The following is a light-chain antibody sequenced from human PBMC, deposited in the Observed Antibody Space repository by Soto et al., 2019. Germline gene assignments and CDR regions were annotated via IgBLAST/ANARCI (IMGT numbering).Light chain of an antibody. J-gene: IGLJ2*01. Sequence: QSVLTQPASVSGSPGQSITISCTGTSSDIGTYNYVSWYQQHPGKAPKLMIYEVSNRPSGVSNRFSGSKSVNTASLTISGLQAEDEADYYCSSYTSSSTLVFGGGTKLTVL. CDR3: SSYTSSSTLV. CDR1: SSDIGTYNY. CDR2: EVS. V-gene: IGLV2-14*01.